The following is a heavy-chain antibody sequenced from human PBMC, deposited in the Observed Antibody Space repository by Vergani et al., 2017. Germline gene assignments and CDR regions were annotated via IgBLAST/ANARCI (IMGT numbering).Heavy chain of an antibody. CDR2: IDWDDDK. Sequence: QVTLKESGPALVKPTQTLTLTCTFSGFSLSTSGMRVSWIRQPPGKALEWLARIDWDDDKFYSTSLKTRLTSSKDTSKNQVVLTMTNMDPVDTATYYCARTTYCSGGSCYPDAFDIWGQGTMVTVSS. D-gene: IGHD2-15*01. J-gene: IGHJ3*02. CDR1: GFSLSTSGMR. CDR3: ARTTYCSGGSCYPDAFDI. V-gene: IGHV2-70*04.